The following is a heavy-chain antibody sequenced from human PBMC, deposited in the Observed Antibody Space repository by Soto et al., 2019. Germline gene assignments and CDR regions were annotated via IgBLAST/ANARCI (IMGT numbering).Heavy chain of an antibody. J-gene: IGHJ6*04. Sequence: SETLSLTCAVYGGSFSGYYWSWIRQPPGKGLEWIGEINHSGSTNYNPSLKSRVTISVDTSKNQFSLKLSSVTAADTAVYYCARMRPLAFWSARSKIGPDVWGKGTTVTVSS. CDR1: GGSFSGYY. D-gene: IGHD3-3*01. CDR3: ARMRPLAFWSARSKIGPDV. V-gene: IGHV4-34*01. CDR2: INHSGST.